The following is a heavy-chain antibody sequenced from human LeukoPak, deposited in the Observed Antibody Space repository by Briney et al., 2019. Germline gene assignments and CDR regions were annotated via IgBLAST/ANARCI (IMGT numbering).Heavy chain of an antibody. J-gene: IGHJ6*02. CDR3: ARKYYDFWSGYPDV. V-gene: IGHV4-59*01. Sequence: PSETLSLTCTVSGGSISSYFWSWIRQPPGKGPEWIGYIYYSGSTNYNPSLKSRVTMSVDTSKNQFSLKLSSVTAADTAVYYCARKYYDFWSGYPDVWGQGTTVTVSS. D-gene: IGHD3-3*01. CDR1: GGSISSYF. CDR2: IYYSGST.